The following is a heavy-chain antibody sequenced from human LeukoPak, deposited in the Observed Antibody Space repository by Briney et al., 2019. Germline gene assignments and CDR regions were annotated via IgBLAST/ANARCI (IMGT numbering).Heavy chain of an antibody. CDR1: GLTFKNFA. Sequence: GGSLRLSCAASGLTFKNFAMSWVRQAPGKGLEWLAVTRRDEDSTHYADSVRGHFVISTDNSKSTSFLHMNSLRAEDTAVYYCTIDLMTGFSSGWHFGYWGQGTLVTVSS. CDR3: TIDLMTGFSSGWHFGY. V-gene: IGHV3-23*01. J-gene: IGHJ4*02. CDR2: TRRDEDST. D-gene: IGHD6-19*01.